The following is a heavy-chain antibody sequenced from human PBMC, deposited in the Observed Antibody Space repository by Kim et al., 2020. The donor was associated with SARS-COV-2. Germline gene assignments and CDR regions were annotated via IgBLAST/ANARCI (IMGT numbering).Heavy chain of an antibody. D-gene: IGHD7-27*01. CDR3: AREFWAEDNDY. CDR2: I. Sequence: IGYADSVKGRFTIARDNAKNSLYLQMNSLRAEDTAVYYCAREFWAEDNDYWGQGTLVTVSS. J-gene: IGHJ4*02. V-gene: IGHV3-21*01.